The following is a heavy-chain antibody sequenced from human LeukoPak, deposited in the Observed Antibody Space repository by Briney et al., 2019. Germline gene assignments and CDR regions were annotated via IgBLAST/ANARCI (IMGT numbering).Heavy chain of an antibody. V-gene: IGHV1-69*13. CDR3: ARENPKTRAGYSSSWYESAFDY. J-gene: IGHJ4*02. Sequence: SVKVSCKASGSTFSSYAISWVRQAPGQGLEWMGGIIPIFGTANYAQKFQGRVTITADESTSTAYMELSSLRSEDTAVYYCARENPKTRAGYSSSWYESAFDYWGQGTLVTVSS. CDR1: GSTFSSYA. CDR2: IIPIFGTA. D-gene: IGHD6-13*01.